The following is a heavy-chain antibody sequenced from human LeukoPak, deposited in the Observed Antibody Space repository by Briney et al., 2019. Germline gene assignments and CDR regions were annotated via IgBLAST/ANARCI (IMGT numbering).Heavy chain of an antibody. CDR3: ARAKGCSSTSCYSYYFDY. CDR1: GFTFSSYW. V-gene: IGHV3-74*01. CDR2: VNSDGRST. Sequence: GGSLRLSCAASGFTFSSYWMHWVRQAPGKGLVWVSRVNSDGRSTSFADSVKGRFTISRDSAKNTLFLQMDSLRADDTAVYYCARAKGCSSTSCYSYYFDYWGQGTLVTVSS. D-gene: IGHD2-2*01. J-gene: IGHJ4*02.